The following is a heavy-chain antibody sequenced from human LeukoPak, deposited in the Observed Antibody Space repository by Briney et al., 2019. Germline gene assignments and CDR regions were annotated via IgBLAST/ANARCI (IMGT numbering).Heavy chain of an antibody. CDR3: ARAKTTVSCMDY. CDR1: GGSISSYY. D-gene: IGHD4-11*01. Sequence: SETLSLTCTVSGGSISSYYWSWIRQPPGKGLEWIGYIYYSGSTNYNPSLKSRVTISVDTSKNQFSLKLSSVTAADTAVYYCARAKTTVSCMDYWGQGTLVTVSS. V-gene: IGHV4-59*01. J-gene: IGHJ4*02. CDR2: IYYSGST.